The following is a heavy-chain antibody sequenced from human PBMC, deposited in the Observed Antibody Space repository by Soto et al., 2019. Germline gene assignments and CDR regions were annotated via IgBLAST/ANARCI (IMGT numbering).Heavy chain of an antibody. CDR1: GFTFSSYA. CDR3: AKDPSDIVVVPAADDGDYTGY. Sequence: EVQLLESGGGLVQPGGSLRLSCAASGFTFSSYAMSWVRQAPGKGLEWVSGISGSGGSTYYADSVKGRFTISRDNSKNTPYLQINSLRAEDTAVYYCAKDPSDIVVVPAADDGDYTGYWGQGTLVTVSS. D-gene: IGHD2-2*01. V-gene: IGHV3-23*01. CDR2: ISGSGGST. J-gene: IGHJ4*02.